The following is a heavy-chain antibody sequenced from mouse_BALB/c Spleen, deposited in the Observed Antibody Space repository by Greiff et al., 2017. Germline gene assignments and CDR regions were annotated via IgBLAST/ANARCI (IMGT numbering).Heavy chain of an antibody. Sequence: EVQRVESGGGLVNPGGSLKLSCAASGFTFSSYAMSWVRQTPEKRLEWVASISSGGSTYYPDSVKGRFTISRDNARNILYLQMSSLRSEDTAMYYCARGIFPYYDYDDAYWGQGTLVTVSA. V-gene: IGHV5-6-5*01. CDR3: ARGIFPYYDYDDAY. D-gene: IGHD2-4*01. J-gene: IGHJ3*01. CDR1: GFTFSSYA. CDR2: ISSGGST.